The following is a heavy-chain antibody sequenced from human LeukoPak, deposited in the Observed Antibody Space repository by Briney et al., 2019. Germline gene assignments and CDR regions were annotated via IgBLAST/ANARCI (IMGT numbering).Heavy chain of an antibody. J-gene: IGHJ4*02. CDR1: GFTFSSYS. V-gene: IGHV3-21*01. CDR3: ARDFLGFGELFAY. Sequence: GGSLRLSCAASGFTFSSYSMNWVRQAPGKGLEWVSSISSSSSYIYYADSVKGRFTISRDNDKNSLYLQMNSLRAEDTGVYYCARDFLGFGELFAYWGQGTLVTVSS. CDR2: ISSSSSYI. D-gene: IGHD3-10*01.